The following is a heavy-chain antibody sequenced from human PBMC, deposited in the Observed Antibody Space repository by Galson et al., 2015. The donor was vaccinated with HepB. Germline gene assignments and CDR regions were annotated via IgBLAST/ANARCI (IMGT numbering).Heavy chain of an antibody. CDR1: GFTVSSNH. CDR2: IYSGGST. D-gene: IGHD4-17*01. V-gene: IGHV3-53*01. J-gene: IGHJ3*02. CDR3: ARDLRKGTTVTSVGEPDAFDI. Sequence: SLRLSCAASGFTVSSNHMSWVRQAPGKGLEWVSVIYSGGSTYYADSVKGRFTISRDNSKNTLYLQMNSLRAEDTAVYYCARDLRKGTTVTSVGEPDAFDIWGQGTMVTVSS.